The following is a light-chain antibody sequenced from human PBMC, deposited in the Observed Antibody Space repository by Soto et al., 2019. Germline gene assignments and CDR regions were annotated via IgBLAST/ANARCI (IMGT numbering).Light chain of an antibody. J-gene: IGLJ1*01. V-gene: IGLV2-14*01. CDR3: GSYTGTIYV. Sequence: QSARTQPASVSGSPGQSITISCTGTSGDVGVYKFVSWYQQHPGKAPKLIIYKVSNRPSGVSSRFSGSMSGNTASLTISGLQAEDEADYYCGSYTGTIYVFGTGTKV. CDR1: SGDVGVYKF. CDR2: KVS.